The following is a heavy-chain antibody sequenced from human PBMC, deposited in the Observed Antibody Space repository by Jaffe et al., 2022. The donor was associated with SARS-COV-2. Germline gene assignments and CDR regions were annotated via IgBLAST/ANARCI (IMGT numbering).Heavy chain of an antibody. CDR3: AKRDTIFGVVIV. J-gene: IGHJ4*02. CDR1: GFTFSSYA. Sequence: EVQLLESGGGLVQPGGSLRVSCAASGFTFSSYAMGWVRQAPGKGLEWVSVISGSGAGTYYTDSVKGRFTISRDNSKNTLYLQMNSLRAEDTAVYYCAKRDTIFGVVIVWGQGTLVTVSS. D-gene: IGHD3-3*01. V-gene: IGHV3-23*01. CDR2: ISGSGAGT.